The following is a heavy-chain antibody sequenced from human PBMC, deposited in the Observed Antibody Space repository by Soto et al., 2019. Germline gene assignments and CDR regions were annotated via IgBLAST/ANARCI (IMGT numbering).Heavy chain of an antibody. J-gene: IGHJ4*02. CDR3: ARGRLLPAVNFDY. D-gene: IGHD2-2*01. CDR1: GGSISSSSYS. V-gene: IGHV4-30-2*01. CDR2: IYHSGSA. Sequence: SETLSLTCTVSGGSISSSSYSRSWIRRPPGKGLEWIGYIYHSGSASYNPSLKSRVTISVDGSKNHFSLQLSSVTAADTAVYYCARGRLLPAVNFDYWGQGALVTVSS.